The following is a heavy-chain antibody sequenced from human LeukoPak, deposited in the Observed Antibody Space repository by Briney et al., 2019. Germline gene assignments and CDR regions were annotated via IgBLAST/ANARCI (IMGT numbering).Heavy chain of an antibody. CDR1: GFTFSSYG. CDR2: IWYDGSNK. Sequence: PGGSLRLSCAASGFTFSSYGMHWVRQAPGKGLEWVSFIWYDGSNKYYADSVKGRFTISRDNSKNTLFLQMNSLRAEDTAVYYCPRGLLTYYFDYWGQGTLVTVSS. V-gene: IGHV3-30*02. D-gene: IGHD1-26*01. J-gene: IGHJ4*02. CDR3: PRGLLTYYFDY.